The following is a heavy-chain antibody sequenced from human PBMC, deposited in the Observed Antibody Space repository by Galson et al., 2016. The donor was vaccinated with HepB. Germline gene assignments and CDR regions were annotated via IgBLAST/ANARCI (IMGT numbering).Heavy chain of an antibody. Sequence: SETLSLTCAVFGDSISSGNWWSWVRQAPGKGLEWIGEIYHSGSTNYNPSLKSRLTISLDKSKNEFSLRLSSVAAADTAIYYCARNYFGLGSSTFYYGLYVWGQGTTVTVSS. CDR1: GDSISSGNW. D-gene: IGHD3-10*01. V-gene: IGHV4-4*02. CDR3: ARNYFGLGSSTFYYGLYV. CDR2: IYHSGST. J-gene: IGHJ6*01.